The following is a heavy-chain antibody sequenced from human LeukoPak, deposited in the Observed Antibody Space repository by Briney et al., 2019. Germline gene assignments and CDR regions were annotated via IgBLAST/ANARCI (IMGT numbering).Heavy chain of an antibody. CDR2: ISRSGEIT. CDR1: GFTFSTSA. V-gene: IGHV3-23*01. J-gene: IGHJ4*02. CDR3: AKEEVPNDF. D-gene: IGHD1-1*01. Sequence: PGGSLRLSCAASGFTFSTSAMSWVRQAPGKGLEWVSGISRSGEITYYEDSVRGRFTISKDISKNTLYLQMDSLRAEDTAIYYCAKEEVPNDFWGQGTLVTASS.